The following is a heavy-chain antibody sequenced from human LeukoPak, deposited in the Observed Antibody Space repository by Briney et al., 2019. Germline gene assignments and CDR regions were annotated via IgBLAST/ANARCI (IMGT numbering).Heavy chain of an antibody. CDR2: IDSFGNTM. Sequence: GGSLRLSCEASGFTFSSHWMHWVRQDPGRGLLWVSRIDSFGNTMGYADFVKGRFIISRDNAKNTLYLEMNSLREEDTAVYYCARNNCGIDYWGRGALVTVSS. J-gene: IGHJ4*02. CDR1: GFTFSSHW. CDR3: ARNNCGIDY. D-gene: IGHD2-21*01. V-gene: IGHV3-74*01.